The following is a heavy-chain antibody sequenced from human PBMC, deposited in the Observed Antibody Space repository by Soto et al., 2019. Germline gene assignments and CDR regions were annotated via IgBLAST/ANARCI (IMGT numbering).Heavy chain of an antibody. CDR1: GGTLSNYG. V-gene: IGHV1-69*12. J-gene: IGHJ6*02. CDR2: IIPVFGTA. Sequence: QVQLVQSGAEVKKPGSSVKVSCKASGGTLSNYGISWVRQAPGQGLEWMGGIIPVFGTANYAQKFQGRVTITADESTTTVYMEVSSLRSDDTAVYYCARGDATKIVVTTYYGMDVWGQGTTVTVSS. CDR3: ARGDATKIVVTTYYGMDV. D-gene: IGHD4-17*01.